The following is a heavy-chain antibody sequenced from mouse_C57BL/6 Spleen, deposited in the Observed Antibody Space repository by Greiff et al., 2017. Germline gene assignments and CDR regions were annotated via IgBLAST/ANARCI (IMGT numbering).Heavy chain of an antibody. D-gene: IGHD2-13*01. CDR2: INPSNGGT. V-gene: IGHV1-53*01. CDR1: GYTFTSYW. CDR3: ARERDRADWFDY. Sequence: VQLQQPGTELVKPGASVKLSCKASGYTFTSYWLHWVKQRPGQGLEWIGNINPSNGGTNYNEKFKSKATLTVDKSSSTAYVQLRRLTSEDSAFDYCARERDRADWFDYWGQGTTLTVSS. J-gene: IGHJ2*01.